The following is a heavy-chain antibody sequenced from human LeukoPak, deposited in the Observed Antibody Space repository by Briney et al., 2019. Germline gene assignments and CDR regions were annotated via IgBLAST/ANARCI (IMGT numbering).Heavy chain of an antibody. V-gene: IGHV1-69*04. Sequence: GASVKVSCKASGGTFSSYAISWVRQAPGQGLEWMGRIIPILGIANYAQKFQGRVTITTDKSTSTAYMELSSLRSEDTAVYYCARAYFDWLLHIPPPSSLDYWGQGTLVTVSS. CDR3: ARAYFDWLLHIPPPSSLDY. CDR2: IIPILGIA. J-gene: IGHJ4*02. CDR1: GGTFSSYA. D-gene: IGHD3-9*01.